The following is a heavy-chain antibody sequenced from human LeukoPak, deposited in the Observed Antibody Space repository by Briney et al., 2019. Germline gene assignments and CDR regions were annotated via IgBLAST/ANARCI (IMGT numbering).Heavy chain of an antibody. CDR3: ASAMTTVTTGWFDP. CDR2: INHSGST. D-gene: IGHD4-17*01. Sequence: SETLSFTCAVYGGSFSGYYWSWIRQPPGKGLEWIGEINHSGSTNYNPSLKSRVTISVDTSKNQFSLKLRSVTAADTAVYYCASAMTTVTTGWFDPWGQGTLVTVSS. V-gene: IGHV4-34*01. J-gene: IGHJ5*02. CDR1: GGSFSGYY.